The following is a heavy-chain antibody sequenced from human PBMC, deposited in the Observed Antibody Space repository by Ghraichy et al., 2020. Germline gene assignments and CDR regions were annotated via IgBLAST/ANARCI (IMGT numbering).Heavy chain of an antibody. V-gene: IGHV1-18*01. J-gene: IGHJ4*02. Sequence: ASVKVSCKASGYTFTSYGISWVRQAPGQGLEWMGWISAYNGNTNYAQKLQGRVTMTTDTSTSTAYMELRSLRSDDTAVYYCARDLNIKYSSSPVDYWGQGTLVTVSS. CDR1: GYTFTSYG. CDR3: ARDLNIKYSSSPVDY. CDR2: ISAYNGNT. D-gene: IGHD6-6*01.